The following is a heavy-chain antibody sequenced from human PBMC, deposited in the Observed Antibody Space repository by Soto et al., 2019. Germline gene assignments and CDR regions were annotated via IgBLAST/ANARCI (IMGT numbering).Heavy chain of an antibody. CDR2: INHSGST. J-gene: IGHJ4*02. CDR1: GGSFSGYY. D-gene: IGHD2-2*01. Sequence: QVQLQQWGAGLLKPSETLSLTCAVYGGSFSGYYWSWIRQPPGKGLEWIGEINHSGSTNYNPSLKSRVTLSVDTSKNQFSLKLSSVTAAGTAVYYCARRPRYCSSTSCYWDYWGQGTLVTVSS. V-gene: IGHV4-34*01. CDR3: ARRPRYCSSTSCYWDY.